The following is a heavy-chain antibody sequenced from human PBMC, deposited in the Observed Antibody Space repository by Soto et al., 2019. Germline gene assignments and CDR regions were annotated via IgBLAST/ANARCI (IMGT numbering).Heavy chain of an antibody. Sequence: SETLSLTCTVSGGSISSGGYSWSWIRQPPGKGLEWIGYIYHSGSTYYNPSLKSRVTISVDTSKNQFSLKLSSVTAADTAVYYCARRQSSSWYGLWGQGTLVTVSS. D-gene: IGHD6-13*01. CDR3: ARRQSSSWYGL. V-gene: IGHV4-30-2*03. CDR2: IYHSGST. CDR1: GGSISSGGYS. J-gene: IGHJ4*02.